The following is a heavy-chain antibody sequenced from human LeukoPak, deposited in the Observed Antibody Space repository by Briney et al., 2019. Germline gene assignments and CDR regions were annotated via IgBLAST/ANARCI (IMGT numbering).Heavy chain of an antibody. Sequence: ASVKVSCKASGYTFTSYGISWVRQAPGQGLEWMGWISAYNGNTNYAQKLQGRVTMTTDTSTSTAYMELRSLRSDDTAVYYCARGWAYRGGDCYSGLDYWGQGTLVTVSS. CDR3: ARGWAYRGGDCYSGLDY. D-gene: IGHD2-21*02. CDR2: ISAYNGNT. J-gene: IGHJ4*02. V-gene: IGHV1-18*01. CDR1: GYTFTSYG.